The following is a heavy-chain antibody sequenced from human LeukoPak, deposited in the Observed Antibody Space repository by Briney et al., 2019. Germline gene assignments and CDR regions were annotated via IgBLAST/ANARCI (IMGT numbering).Heavy chain of an antibody. D-gene: IGHD6-19*01. V-gene: IGHV4-59*01. Sequence: SETLSLTCTVSGGSISSYYWSWIRQPAGKGLEWIGYIYYSGSTNYNPSLKSRVTISVDTSKNQFSLKLSSVTAADTAVYYCARERGYSSGWYRGPFDYWGQGTLVTVSS. CDR2: IYYSGST. CDR1: GGSISSYY. J-gene: IGHJ4*02. CDR3: ARERGYSSGWYRGPFDY.